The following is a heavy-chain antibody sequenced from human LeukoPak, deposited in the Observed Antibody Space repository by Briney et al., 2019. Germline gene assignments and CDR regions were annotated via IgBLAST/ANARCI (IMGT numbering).Heavy chain of an antibody. CDR3: AKAKGGL. J-gene: IGHJ4*02. Sequence: GGSLRLSCAASGFTFSSYSMNWVRQAPGKGLEWVSSISSSSSYIYYADSVKGRFTVSRDNSRNTLFLQMDSLRVEDTAVYHCAKAKGGLWGQGTLVTVSS. CDR1: GFTFSSYS. V-gene: IGHV3-21*03. CDR2: ISSSSSYI. D-gene: IGHD2-15*01.